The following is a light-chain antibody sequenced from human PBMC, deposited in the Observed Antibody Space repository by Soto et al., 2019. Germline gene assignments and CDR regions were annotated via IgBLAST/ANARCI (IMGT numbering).Light chain of an antibody. Sequence: DIQMTQSPSSLSASVGDRVTITCRASQSISTYLNWYHQKPGRAPKLLIYAASSLQSGVPSRFSGSGSGTDFTLTITSLPPEDFATYYCQQTYNTPRTFGQGTKVEI. CDR1: QSISTY. CDR2: AAS. V-gene: IGKV1-39*01. CDR3: QQTYNTPRT. J-gene: IGKJ1*01.